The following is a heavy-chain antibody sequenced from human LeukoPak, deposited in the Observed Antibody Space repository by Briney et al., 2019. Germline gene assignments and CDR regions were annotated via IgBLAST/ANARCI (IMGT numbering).Heavy chain of an antibody. J-gene: IGHJ3*02. Sequence: GGSLRLSCAASGFTFSSYAMSWVRQAPGKGLEWVSSISGSSSYINYADSVKGRFTISRDNAQNSLFLQLNSLRAEDTAVYYCARDPYSSGWYKDAFDIWGQGTMVTVSS. D-gene: IGHD6-19*01. V-gene: IGHV3-21*01. CDR3: ARDPYSSGWYKDAFDI. CDR2: ISGSSSYI. CDR1: GFTFSSYA.